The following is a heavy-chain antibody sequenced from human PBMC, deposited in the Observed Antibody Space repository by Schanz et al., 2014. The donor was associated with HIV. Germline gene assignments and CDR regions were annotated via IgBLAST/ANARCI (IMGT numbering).Heavy chain of an antibody. D-gene: IGHD3-16*01. Sequence: QVQLVQSGAEVKKPGASVKVSCKASGYTFTNYGITWVRQAPGQGLEWMGWISTYNGHTKYAQKFQGRLIMTRDTPTATAYMELRSLRADDTAVYFCAADPGYGGTYWYFNLWGRGTPVTVSS. V-gene: IGHV1-18*01. CDR3: AADPGYGGTYWYFNL. J-gene: IGHJ2*01. CDR2: ISTYNGHT. CDR1: GYTFTNYG.